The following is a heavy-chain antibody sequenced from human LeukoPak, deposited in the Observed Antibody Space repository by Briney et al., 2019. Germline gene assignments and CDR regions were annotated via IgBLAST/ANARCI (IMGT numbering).Heavy chain of an antibody. CDR1: GYTFTSYG. CDR3: ARILLRYFDWLLYPIGWFDP. Sequence: ASVKVSCKASGYTFTSYGISWVRQAPGQGLEWMGWISAYNGNTNYAQKLQGRVTMTTDTSTSTAYMELRSLSSDDTAVYYCARILLRYFDWLLYPIGWFDPWGQGTLVTVSS. J-gene: IGHJ5*02. V-gene: IGHV1-18*01. D-gene: IGHD3-9*01. CDR2: ISAYNGNT.